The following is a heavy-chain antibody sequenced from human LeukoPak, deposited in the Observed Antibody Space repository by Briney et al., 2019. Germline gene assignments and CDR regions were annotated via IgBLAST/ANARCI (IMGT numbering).Heavy chain of an antibody. V-gene: IGHV3-23*01. CDR2: ISGSGGST. Sequence: GGSLRLSCAASGFTFSSYAMSWVRPAPGKGLEWVSAISGSGGSTYYADSVKGRFTISRDNSKNTLYLQMNSLRAEDTAVYYCAKSPSLAVAARAWGQGTLVTVSS. CDR3: AKSPSLAVAARA. J-gene: IGHJ5*02. CDR1: GFTFSSYA. D-gene: IGHD6-19*01.